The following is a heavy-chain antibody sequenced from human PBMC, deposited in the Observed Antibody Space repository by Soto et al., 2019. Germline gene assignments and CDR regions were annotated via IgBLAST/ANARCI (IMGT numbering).Heavy chain of an antibody. Sequence: GSLRLSCVASGLTFGSRAMTWVRQALGEGLQWVSTITDTGGDAKYADSVRGRFVISRDNSKKTLYLQMTSLTAEDSAMYYCARGSTDSYPGSRIFDFWGRGTLVTVSS. D-gene: IGHD3-10*01. CDR2: ITDTGGDA. V-gene: IGHV3-23*01. CDR3: ARGSTDSYPGSRIFDF. J-gene: IGHJ4*02. CDR1: GLTFGSRA.